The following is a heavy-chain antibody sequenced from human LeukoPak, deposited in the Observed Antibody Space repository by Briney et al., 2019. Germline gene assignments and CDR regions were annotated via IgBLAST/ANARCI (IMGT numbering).Heavy chain of an antibody. D-gene: IGHD5/OR15-5a*01. V-gene: IGHV5-51*01. CDR3: ARQESTNPHWFDL. J-gene: IGHJ5*02. CDR2: IYPGDSDT. Sequence: GESLQISCKGSGYSFSSYWVGWVRQMPGKGLEWMGIIYPGDSDTRYSPSFQGQVTFSADKSIGTAYLQWSSLKASDTAMYYCARQESTNPHWFDLWGQGTLVTVSS. CDR1: GYSFSSYW.